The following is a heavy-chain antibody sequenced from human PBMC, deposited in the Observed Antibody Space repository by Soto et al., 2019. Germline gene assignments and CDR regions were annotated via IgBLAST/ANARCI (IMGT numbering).Heavy chain of an antibody. V-gene: IGHV4-34*01. D-gene: IGHD6-19*01. CDR1: GGSFSGYY. Sequence: SETLSLTCAVYGGSFSGYYWSWIRQPPGKGLEWIGEINHSGSTNYNPSLKSRVTISVDTSKNQFSLKLSSVTAADTAVYYCARVKGVAVAGLGVSYYYGMDVWGQGTTVTVSS. CDR2: INHSGST. J-gene: IGHJ6*02. CDR3: ARVKGVAVAGLGVSYYYGMDV.